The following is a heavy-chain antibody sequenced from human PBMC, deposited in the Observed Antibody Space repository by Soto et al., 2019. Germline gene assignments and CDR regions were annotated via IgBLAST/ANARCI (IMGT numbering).Heavy chain of an antibody. CDR3: SKGDVAGTIVDY. CDR2: IAYDGSNK. CDR1: GFTFSTYG. Sequence: QVQLVDSGGGVVQPGRSLRLSCAASGFTFSTYGMHWVRQAPGKGLEWVAVIAYDGSNKYYADSVKGRFTISRDNSKNTLYRQMNSMRAEDTAVYYCSKGDVAGTIVDYCWQGNMVTVSS. V-gene: IGHV3-30*18. J-gene: IGHJ4*02. D-gene: IGHD6-19*01.